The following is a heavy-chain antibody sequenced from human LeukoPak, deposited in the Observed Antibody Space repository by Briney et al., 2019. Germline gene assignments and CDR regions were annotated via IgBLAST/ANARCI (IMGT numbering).Heavy chain of an antibody. CDR3: ARQDSGYIDY. V-gene: IGHV4-34*01. D-gene: IGHD3-22*01. J-gene: IGHJ4*02. CDR1: GGSFSGYY. CDR2: INHSGST. Sequence: KPSETLSLTCAVYGGSFSGYYWSWIRQPPGKGLEWIGEINHSGSTNYNPSLKSRVTISVDTSKNQFSLKLSSVTAADTAVYYCARQDSGYIDYWGQGTLVTVSS.